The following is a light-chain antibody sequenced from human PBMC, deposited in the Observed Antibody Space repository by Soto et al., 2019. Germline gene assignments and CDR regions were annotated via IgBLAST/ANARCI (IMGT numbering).Light chain of an antibody. V-gene: IGLV2-23*01. CDR2: EAT. CDR1: SSDVGTYDL. J-gene: IGLJ3*02. Sequence: QSALTQPASVSGSPGQSITISCTGSSSDVGTYDLVSWYQHHPGAAPKLMIYEATRRPSGISNRFSGSKSGDTASLTISGLQAEDEADYYCCSFAGSNSWVFGGGTKLTVL. CDR3: CSFAGSNSWV.